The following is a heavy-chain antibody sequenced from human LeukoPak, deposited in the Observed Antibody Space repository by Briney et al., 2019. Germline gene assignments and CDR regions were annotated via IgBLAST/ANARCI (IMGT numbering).Heavy chain of an antibody. Sequence: SGGSLRLSCAASGFTFSTYTMNWVRQAPGKGLEWVSSITSSSSYIYYADSVKGRFTISRDNAKNSLYLQMNSLRAEDTAVYYCARHVVAVGFDYWGQGTLVTVSS. CDR2: ITSSSSYI. CDR1: GFTFSTYT. V-gene: IGHV3-21*01. D-gene: IGHD3-22*01. J-gene: IGHJ4*02. CDR3: ARHVVAVGFDY.